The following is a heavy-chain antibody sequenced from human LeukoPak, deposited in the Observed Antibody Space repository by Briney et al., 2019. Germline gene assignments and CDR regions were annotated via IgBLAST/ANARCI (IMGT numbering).Heavy chain of an antibody. CDR2: IYTSGST. Sequence: SETLCLTCTVSGGSMSSYYWSWIRQPAGKGLEWVGRIYTSGSTNYNPSLKSRVTMSVDTSKNQFSLKLSSVTAADTAVYYCARDGYSYGRHYFDYWGQGTLVTVSS. J-gene: IGHJ4*02. D-gene: IGHD5-18*01. V-gene: IGHV4-4*07. CDR1: GGSMSSYY. CDR3: ARDGYSYGRHYFDY.